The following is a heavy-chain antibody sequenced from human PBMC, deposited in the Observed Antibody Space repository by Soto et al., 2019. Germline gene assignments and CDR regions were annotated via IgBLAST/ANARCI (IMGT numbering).Heavy chain of an antibody. CDR2: IKSKIDGGTT. CDR1: GFTFSNAW. D-gene: IGHD3-22*01. Sequence: EVQLVESGGGLVKPGGSLRLSCAASGFTFSNAWMNWVRQAPGKGLEWVGRIKSKIDGGTTDFTAPVKGRFTISRDDSKNTLYLQMNSLKTEDTATYYCTTRLEMDYYDSSGYLLGVRYAEYFQHWGQGTLVTVSS. V-gene: IGHV3-15*01. CDR3: TTRLEMDYYDSSGYLLGVRYAEYFQH. J-gene: IGHJ1*01.